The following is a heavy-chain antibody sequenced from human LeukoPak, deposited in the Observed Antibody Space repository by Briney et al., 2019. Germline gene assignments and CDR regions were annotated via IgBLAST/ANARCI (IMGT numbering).Heavy chain of an antibody. Sequence: SETLSLTCTVSGGSISSSSYYWGWIRQPPGKGLEWIGSIYYSGSTYYNPSLKSRVTIPVDTSKNQFSLKLSSVTAADTAVYYCARALRDAFDIWGQGTMVTVSS. V-gene: IGHV4-39*07. J-gene: IGHJ3*02. CDR1: GGSISSSSYY. CDR3: ARALRDAFDI. CDR2: IYYSGST.